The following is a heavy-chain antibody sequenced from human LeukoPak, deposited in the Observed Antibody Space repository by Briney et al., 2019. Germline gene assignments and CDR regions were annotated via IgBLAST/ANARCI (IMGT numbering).Heavy chain of an antibody. Sequence: PGGSLRLSCAASGFTFSDYYMSWIRQAPGKGLEWVSYISSSSTSTNYADSVKGRFTISRDNAKNSLYLQMNSLRAEDTAVYYCAREDGYSSSWYSDYWGQGTLVTVSS. V-gene: IGHV3-11*05. CDR1: GFTFSDYY. CDR3: AREDGYSSSWYSDY. CDR2: ISSSSTST. D-gene: IGHD6-13*01. J-gene: IGHJ4*02.